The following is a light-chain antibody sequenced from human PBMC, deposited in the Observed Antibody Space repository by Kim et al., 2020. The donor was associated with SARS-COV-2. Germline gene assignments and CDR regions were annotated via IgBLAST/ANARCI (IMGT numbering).Light chain of an antibody. CDR2: AAS. J-gene: IGKJ5*01. CDR3: QQSFNTPIT. V-gene: IGKV1-39*01. CDR1: QSISTY. Sequence: ASVGDKVTITCRTSQSISTYLNWYQQKPGKAPKLLIYAASRLHSGVTSRFSGSRSGTDFTLTISSLQPEDFATYFCQQSFNTPITFGQGTRLEIK.